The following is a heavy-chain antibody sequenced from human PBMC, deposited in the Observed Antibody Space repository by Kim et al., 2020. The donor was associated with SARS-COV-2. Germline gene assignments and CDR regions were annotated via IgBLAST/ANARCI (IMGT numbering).Heavy chain of an antibody. Sequence: GESLKISCQGSGYSFSTYWISWVRQMPGRGLEWMGRIDPSDSYTDYSPSFQGRVSMSVDKSLSTAYLQWSSLKASDTAIYYCASHLTIYSDRGGCDYWGQGTLVTLAA. V-gene: IGHV5-10-1*01. CDR2: IDPSDSYT. CDR1: GYSFSTYW. CDR3: ASHLTIYSDRGGCDY. D-gene: IGHD3-22*01. J-gene: IGHJ4*02.